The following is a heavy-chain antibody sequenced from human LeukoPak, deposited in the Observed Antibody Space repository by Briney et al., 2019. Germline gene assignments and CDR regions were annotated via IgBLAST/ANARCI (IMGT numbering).Heavy chain of an antibody. J-gene: IGHJ4*02. Sequence: PGGSLRLSCAASGFTVSDNYMSWVRQAPGKGLEWVSIIYSGGTTYYADSVKGRFTISRDISKNTVYLQMNSLRAEDTAVYYCARVRILLGGKRGDYFDYWGQGTLVTVSS. CDR2: IYSGGTT. V-gene: IGHV3-66*01. CDR1: GFTVSDNY. CDR3: ARVRILLGGKRGDYFDY. D-gene: IGHD4-23*01.